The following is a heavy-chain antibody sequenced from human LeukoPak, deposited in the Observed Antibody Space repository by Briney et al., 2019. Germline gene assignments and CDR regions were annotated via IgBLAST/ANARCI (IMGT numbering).Heavy chain of an antibody. CDR2: ISSSGSTK. Sequence: GGSLRRYCAASGFTFNSFSINWVRQAPGKGLEGVSYISSSGSTKYYADYVKGRFTISRDNAKNSLYLQMNSLRAEDTAVYYCAELGITMIGGVWGKGTTVTISS. V-gene: IGHV3-48*04. CDR3: AELGITMIGGV. CDR1: GFTFNSFS. D-gene: IGHD3-10*02. J-gene: IGHJ6*04.